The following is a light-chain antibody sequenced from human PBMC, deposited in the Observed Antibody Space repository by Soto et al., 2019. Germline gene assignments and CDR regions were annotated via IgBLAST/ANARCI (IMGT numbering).Light chain of an antibody. V-gene: IGKV1-9*01. CDR1: QDISRY. CDR2: GAS. CDR3: QQLQRTPFN. Sequence: QLTQSPSSLSASVGDRVTITCRASQDISRYLAWYQQRAGKAPKLLIYGASTLQSGVPSRFSGSGSGTEFTLTISSLQPEDFATYHCQQLQRTPFNFGPGTTVDV. J-gene: IGKJ3*01.